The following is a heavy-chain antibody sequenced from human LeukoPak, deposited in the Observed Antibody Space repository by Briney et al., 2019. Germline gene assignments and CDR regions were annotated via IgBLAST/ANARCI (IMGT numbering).Heavy chain of an antibody. V-gene: IGHV3-21*01. CDR2: ISSSSYI. D-gene: IGHD1-26*01. CDR3: AGQWEPGVTDAFDI. J-gene: IGHJ3*02. Sequence: PGGSLRLPCADSGFTFSSYNMKWVRQAPGKGLEWVSSISSSSYIYYADSVKGRFTISRDNAKNSLYLQMNSLRAEDTAVYYCAGQWEPGVTDAFDIWGQGTMVTVSS. CDR1: GFTFSSYN.